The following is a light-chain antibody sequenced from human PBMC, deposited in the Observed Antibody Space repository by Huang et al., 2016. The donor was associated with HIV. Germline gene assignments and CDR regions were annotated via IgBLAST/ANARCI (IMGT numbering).Light chain of an antibody. CDR2: AAS. Sequence: EVVLTQSPATLSLSPGERATLSCRASQGVSSSFAWYQQKPGQAPRLLIYAASVRATGIPARFSGSASGTYVTLTISSLEPEDFAVYYCQQRRNWPPYTFGQGTKLEIK. J-gene: IGKJ2*01. CDR3: QQRRNWPPYT. V-gene: IGKV3-11*01. CDR1: QGVSSS.